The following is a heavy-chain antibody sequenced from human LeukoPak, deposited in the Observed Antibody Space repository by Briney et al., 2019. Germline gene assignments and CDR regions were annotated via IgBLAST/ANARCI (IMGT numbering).Heavy chain of an antibody. CDR1: GYTFTSYG. J-gene: IGHJ5*02. V-gene: IGHV1-18*01. D-gene: IGHD2-2*01. CDR2: ISAYNGNT. CDR3: ARAYQLPRGNWFDP. Sequence: ASVKVSCKASGYTFTSYGISWVRQAPGQGLEWMGWISAYNGNTNYAQKFQGRVTMTRDTSISTAYMELSRLRSDDTAVYYCARAYQLPRGNWFDPWGQGTLVTVSS.